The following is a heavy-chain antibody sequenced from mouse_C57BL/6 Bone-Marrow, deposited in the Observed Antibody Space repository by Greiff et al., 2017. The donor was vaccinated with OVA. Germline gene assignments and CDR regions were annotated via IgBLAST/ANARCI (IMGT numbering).Heavy chain of an antibody. CDR2: ISSGSSTI. V-gene: IGHV5-17*01. CDR3: ARINYWYFDV. Sequence: EVQLQESGGGLVKPGGSLKLSCAASGFTFSDYGMHWVRQAPEKGLEWVAYISSGSSTIYYADTVKGRFTISRDNAKNTLFLQMTRLRSEDTAMYYCARINYWYFDVWGTGTTVTVSS. CDR1: GFTFSDYG. J-gene: IGHJ1*03.